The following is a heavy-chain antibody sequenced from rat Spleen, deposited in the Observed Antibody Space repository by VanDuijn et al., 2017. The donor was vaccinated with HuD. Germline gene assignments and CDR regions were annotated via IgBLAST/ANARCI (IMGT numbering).Heavy chain of an antibody. J-gene: IGHJ2*01. Sequence: EVQLVESGGDLVQPGRSLKLSCAASGFTFSDYAIAWVRQAPKKGLAWIASIVDDGTNTFYRDSVKGRFTISRDNAKNTPYLQMDSLRSEDTATYFCARLGRVTTGMPFDYWGQGVMVTVSS. CDR1: GFTFSDYA. CDR3: ARLGRVTTGMPFDY. V-gene: IGHV5-17*01. CDR2: IVDDGTNT. D-gene: IGHD1-6*01.